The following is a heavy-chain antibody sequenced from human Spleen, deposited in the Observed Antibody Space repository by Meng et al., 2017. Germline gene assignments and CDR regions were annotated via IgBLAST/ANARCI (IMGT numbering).Heavy chain of an antibody. J-gene: IGHJ4*02. D-gene: IGHD3-10*01. V-gene: IGHV3-23*01. CDR1: GFTFSSYA. Sequence: GESLKISCAASGFTFSSYAMSWVRQAPGKGLESVSAISGSGGSTYYADSVKGRFTISRDNSKNTLYLQMNNMRVEDTAVYYCARGGMVRGVIRTPFDYWGQGALVTVSS. CDR2: ISGSGGST. CDR3: ARGGMVRGVIRTPFDY.